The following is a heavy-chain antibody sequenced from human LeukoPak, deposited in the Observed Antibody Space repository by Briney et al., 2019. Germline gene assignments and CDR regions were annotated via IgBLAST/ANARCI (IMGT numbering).Heavy chain of an antibody. V-gene: IGHV4-39*07. CDR1: GGSISSSSYY. CDR3: ARDVSGVVHPYYFDY. J-gene: IGHJ4*02. Sequence: PSETLSLTCTVSGGSISSSSYYCGWIRQPPGKGLEWIGSIYYSGSTYYNPSLKSRVTISVDTSKNQFSLKLSSVTAADTAVYYCARDVSGVVHPYYFDYWGQGTLVTVSS. D-gene: IGHD2-15*01. CDR2: IYYSGST.